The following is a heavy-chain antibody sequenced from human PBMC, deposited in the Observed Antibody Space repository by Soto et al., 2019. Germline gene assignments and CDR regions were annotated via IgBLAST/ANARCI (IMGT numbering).Heavy chain of an antibody. V-gene: IGHV3-33*01. Sequence: PGGSLRLSCAASGFSFSDYVMHWVRQAPGKGLEWVAVMWYHGRDLFYTDSVKGRFTISRDNSKNTLFLQMNSLRADDTAVYYCARDGSGYPSYFHYWGQGTLVTVSS. CDR3: ARDGSGYPSYFHY. CDR1: GFSFSDYV. D-gene: IGHD6-25*01. CDR2: MWYHGRDL. J-gene: IGHJ4*02.